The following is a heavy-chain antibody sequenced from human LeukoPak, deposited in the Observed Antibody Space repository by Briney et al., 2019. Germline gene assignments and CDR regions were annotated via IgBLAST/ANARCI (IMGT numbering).Heavy chain of an antibody. J-gene: IGHJ6*02. CDR1: GFTFSDYY. CDR3: ARDVVEGVYGMDV. D-gene: IGHD2-15*01. V-gene: IGHV3-11*06. Sequence: PGGSLRLSCAASGFTFSDYYMSWIRQAPGKGLEWVSYISSSSSYTNYADSVTGRFTISRDTAKNSLYLQMNSLRAEDTAVYYCARDVVEGVYGMDVWGQGTTVTVSS. CDR2: ISSSSSYT.